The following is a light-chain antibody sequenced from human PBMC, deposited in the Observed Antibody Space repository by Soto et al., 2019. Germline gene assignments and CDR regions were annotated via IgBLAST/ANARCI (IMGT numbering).Light chain of an antibody. CDR1: NIGTKG. V-gene: IGLV3-21*02. CDR3: QVWDSGSGHVV. J-gene: IGLJ2*01. CDR2: DDS. Sequence: SSELTQPPSVSVAPGQTARITCGGNNIGTKGVHWYQQRPGQAPVLVLYDDSDRPSGIPERFSGSNSGNTATLTISRVEAGDEADYYCQVWDSGSGHVVFGGGTKVTVL.